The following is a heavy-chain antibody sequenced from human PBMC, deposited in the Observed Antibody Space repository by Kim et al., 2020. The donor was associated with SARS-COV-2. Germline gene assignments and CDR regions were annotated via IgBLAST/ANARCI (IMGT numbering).Heavy chain of an antibody. CDR3: AREGSSILTAGGGAFDV. D-gene: IGHD1-26*01. Sequence: ALKSRVTISLDTSKNLFSLRLTSVTAADTAVYYCAREGSSILTAGGGAFDVWGQGAMVTVSS. V-gene: IGHV4-39*02. J-gene: IGHJ3*01.